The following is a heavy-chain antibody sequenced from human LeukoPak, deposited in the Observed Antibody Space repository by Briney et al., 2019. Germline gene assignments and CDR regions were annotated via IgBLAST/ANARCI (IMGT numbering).Heavy chain of an antibody. Sequence: SETLSLTCAVYGGSFSGYYWSWIRQPPGKGLEWIGEINHSGSTNYNPSLKSRVTISVDTSKNQFSLKLSSVTAADTAVYYCAREDYYFDYWGQGTLVTVSS. D-gene: IGHD3/OR15-3a*01. CDR3: AREDYYFDY. V-gene: IGHV4-34*01. J-gene: IGHJ4*02. CDR1: GGSFSGYY. CDR2: INHSGST.